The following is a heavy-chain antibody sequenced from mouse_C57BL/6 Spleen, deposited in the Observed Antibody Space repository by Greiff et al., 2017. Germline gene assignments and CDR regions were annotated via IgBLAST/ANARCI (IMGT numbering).Heavy chain of an antibody. CDR1: GYTFTEYT. CDR3: ARHEYGYSPFDY. D-gene: IGHD1-1*02. CDR2: FYPGSGSI. Sequence: VQLQESGAELVKPGASVKLSCKASGYTFTEYTIHWVKQRSGQGLEWFGWFYPGSGSIKYNEKFKDKATLTADKSSSTVYMELSRWTSEDSAVYFCARHEYGYSPFDYWGQGTTLTVSS. J-gene: IGHJ2*01. V-gene: IGHV1-62-2*01.